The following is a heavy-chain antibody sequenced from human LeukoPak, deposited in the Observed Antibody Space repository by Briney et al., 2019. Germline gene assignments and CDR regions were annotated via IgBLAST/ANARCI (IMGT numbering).Heavy chain of an antibody. J-gene: IGHJ5*02. CDR3: ARDLGYSSSSGDWFDP. CDR1: GGSITSGSYY. Sequence: ASQTLSLTCTVSGGSITSGSYYWSWIRQPAGKGLEWIGRIYTSGSTNYNPSLKSRVTISVDTSKNQFSLKLSSVTAADTAVYYCARDLGYSSSSGDWFDPWGQGTLVTVPS. D-gene: IGHD6-6*01. V-gene: IGHV4-61*02. CDR2: IYTSGST.